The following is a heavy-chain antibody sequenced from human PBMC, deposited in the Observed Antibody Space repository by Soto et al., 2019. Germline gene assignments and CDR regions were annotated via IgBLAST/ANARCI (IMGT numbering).Heavy chain of an antibody. V-gene: IGHV4-59*01. CDR1: GGSISSYY. Sequence: SETLSLTCTVSGGSISSYYWSWIRQPPGKGLEWIGYIYYSGSTNYSPSLKSRVTISVDTSKNQFSLILNSLTAADTAVYYCARITRSPNSGYFDYWGQGALVTVS. CDR2: IYYSGST. D-gene: IGHD7-27*01. J-gene: IGHJ4*02. CDR3: ARITRSPNSGYFDY.